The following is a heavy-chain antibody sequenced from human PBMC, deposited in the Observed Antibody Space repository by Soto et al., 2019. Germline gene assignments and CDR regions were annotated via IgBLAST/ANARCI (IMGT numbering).Heavy chain of an antibody. J-gene: IGHJ5*02. D-gene: IGHD6-13*01. CDR1: GFSLTTSGVG. Sequence: QITLNESGPALVKPTQTLTLTCTFSGFSLTTSGVGVHWLRQPPGKALEWLAVIYGDDDKRYNPSLETRLTITKDTSKNQVVLTMTNMDPLDKATYYCAHNPSDSTSWYIRDDWFDPWGQGTLVTVSS. CDR2: IYGDDDK. CDR3: AHNPSDSTSWYIRDDWFDP. V-gene: IGHV2-5*02.